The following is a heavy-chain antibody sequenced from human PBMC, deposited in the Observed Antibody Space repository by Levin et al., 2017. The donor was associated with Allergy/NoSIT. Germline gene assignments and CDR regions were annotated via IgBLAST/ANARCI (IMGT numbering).Heavy chain of an antibody. J-gene: IGHJ4*02. Sequence: SLKISCEASGFTFGDFYMSWVRQVPGKGLEWLSYISSSGFSYTDYADSVKGRVTISRDNTRNSLYLQMNRLRVEDTAIYYCAREAAGGGFDHWGQGTLVTVSS. CDR3: AREAAGGGFDH. D-gene: IGHD3-16*01. V-gene: IGHV3-11*06. CDR2: ISSSGFSYT. CDR1: GFTFGDFY.